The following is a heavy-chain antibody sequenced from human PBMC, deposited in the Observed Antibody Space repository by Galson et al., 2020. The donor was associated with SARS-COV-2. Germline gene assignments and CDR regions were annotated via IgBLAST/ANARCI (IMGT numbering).Heavy chain of an antibody. D-gene: IGHD6-19*01. CDR1: GGSFSGYY. CDR3: ARDGRKWLVRPFDYYGMGV. J-gene: IGHJ6*02. V-gene: IGHV4-34*01. Sequence: SETLSLTCAVYGGSFSGYYWSWIRQPPGKGLEWIGEINHSGRTNYNPSLKSRVTIPVDTSKNQFSLKLSSVTAADTAVYYCARDGRKWLVRPFDYYGMGVWGQGTTVTVSS. CDR2: INHSGRT.